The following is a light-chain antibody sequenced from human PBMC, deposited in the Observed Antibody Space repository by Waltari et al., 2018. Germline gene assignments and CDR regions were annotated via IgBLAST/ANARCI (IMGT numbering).Light chain of an antibody. CDR2: EVT. V-gene: IGLV2-23*02. CDR3: CSYAGSGTLG. J-gene: IGLJ3*02. CDR1: SSDVGNYNL. Sequence: QSALTQPASVSGSPGQSITISCTGTSSDVGNYNLVSWYQQHPGKAPKLLIFEVTKRPSGVSNRSAVSTAANTASLTISGLQAEDEADYYWCSYAGSGTLGFGGGTKLTVL.